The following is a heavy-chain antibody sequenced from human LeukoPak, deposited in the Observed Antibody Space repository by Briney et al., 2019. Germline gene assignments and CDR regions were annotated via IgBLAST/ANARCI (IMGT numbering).Heavy chain of an antibody. CDR1: GFTFISYS. CDR3: ARDRYGDYAVDY. V-gene: IGHV3-21*01. J-gene: IGHJ4*02. CDR2: ISSSSSYI. D-gene: IGHD4-17*01. Sequence: PGGSLRLSCAASGFTFISYSMNWVRQAPGKGLEWVSSISSSSSYIYYADSVKGRFTNSRDNAKNSLYLQMNSLRAEDTAVYYCARDRYGDYAVDYWGQGTLVTVSS.